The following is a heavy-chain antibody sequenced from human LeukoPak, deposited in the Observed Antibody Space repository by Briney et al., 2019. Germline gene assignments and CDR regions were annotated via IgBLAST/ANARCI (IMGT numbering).Heavy chain of an antibody. V-gene: IGHV3-7*01. CDR2: INKDGSEE. CDR3: ARSNPNRNALDL. J-gene: IGHJ3*01. Sequence: GGSLRLSCAASGFTLNSYLMSWVRQAPGRGLEWVANINKDGSEENYLDSVKDRFTVSRDNAKNSLYLQMNSLRGEDTAVYYCARSNPNRNALDLWGQGTMVTISS. D-gene: IGHD1-14*01. CDR1: GFTLNSYL.